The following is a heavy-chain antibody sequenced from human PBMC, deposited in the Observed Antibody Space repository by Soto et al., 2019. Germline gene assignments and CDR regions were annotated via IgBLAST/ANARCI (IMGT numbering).Heavy chain of an antibody. Sequence: PSETLSLTCAVYGGSFSGYYWSWIRQPPGKGLEWIGEINHSGSTNYNPSLKSRVTISVDTSKNQFSLKLTSVTAADTAVYYCARADQLRDWTGPRRPYFMDVWGKGTTVTVSS. D-gene: IGHD2-2*01. CDR2: INHSGST. CDR3: ARADQLRDWTGPRRPYFMDV. J-gene: IGHJ6*03. V-gene: IGHV4-34*01. CDR1: GGSFSGYY.